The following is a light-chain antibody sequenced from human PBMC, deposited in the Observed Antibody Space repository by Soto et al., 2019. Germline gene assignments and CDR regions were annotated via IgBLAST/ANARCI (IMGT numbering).Light chain of an antibody. CDR1: QTITKY. CDR2: AAS. Sequence: DIQMTQSTSTLSASVGDRVTITCRASQTITKYLNWYQQEPGKAPKLLIYAASSLQSGVPSRFSGSGSGTDFTLTISSLQPEDFATYYCQQSYSRPRTFGQGTKVDI. V-gene: IGKV1-39*01. CDR3: QQSYSRPRT. J-gene: IGKJ1*01.